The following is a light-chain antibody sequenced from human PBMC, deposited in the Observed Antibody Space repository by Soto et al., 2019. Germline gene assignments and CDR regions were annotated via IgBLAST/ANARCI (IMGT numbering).Light chain of an antibody. CDR3: QQRHMWPIT. Sequence: EIVLTQSPATLSLSPGERATLSCWASQSVNRYLVWYQQKPGQAPRLLIYDAYNRATGIPPRFSGSGSGTDFTLTISSLEPEDSAVYYCQQRHMWPITFGQGTRLEIK. V-gene: IGKV3-11*01. CDR2: DAY. J-gene: IGKJ5*01. CDR1: QSVNRY.